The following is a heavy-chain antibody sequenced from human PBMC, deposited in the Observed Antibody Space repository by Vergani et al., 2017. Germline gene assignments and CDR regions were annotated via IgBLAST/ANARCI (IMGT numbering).Heavy chain of an antibody. J-gene: IGHJ3*02. Sequence: EVQLVESGGGLVKPGGSLRLSCAASGFTFSSYSMNWVRQAPGKCLEWVSSISSSSSYIYYADSVKGRCTISRDNAKNSLYLQMNSLRAEDTAVYYCARDTPYDDLWSGYWNAIDSWSQAPMVTVSS. CDR3: ARDTPYDDLWSGYWNAIDS. CDR1: GFTFSSYS. CDR2: ISSSSSYI. D-gene: IGHD3-3*01. V-gene: IGHV3-21*01.